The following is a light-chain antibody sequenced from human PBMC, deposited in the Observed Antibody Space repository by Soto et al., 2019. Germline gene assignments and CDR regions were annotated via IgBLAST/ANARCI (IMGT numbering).Light chain of an antibody. V-gene: IGKV1-5*03. CDR2: KAS. Sequence: DIQMTQSPSTLSASVGDRVTITCRASQSISSWLAWYQQRPGKAPNLLIYKASSLESGVPPRFSGSGSGTEFTLTISSLQPDDFATYYCQQYNSYSLTFGGGTKVEIK. CDR3: QQYNSYSLT. J-gene: IGKJ4*01. CDR1: QSISSW.